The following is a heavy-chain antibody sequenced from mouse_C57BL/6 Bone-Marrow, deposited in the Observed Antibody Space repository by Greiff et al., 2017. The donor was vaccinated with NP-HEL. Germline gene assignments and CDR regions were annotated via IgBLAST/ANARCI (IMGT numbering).Heavy chain of an antibody. CDR3: ARHGSTDY. CDR2: ISSGGSYT. Sequence: EVQLVESGGDLVKPGGSLKLSCAASGFIFSSYGMSWVRQTPDKRLEWVATISSGGSYTYYPDSVKGRFTISRDNAKNTLYLQMSSLKAEDTAMYYCARHGSTDYWGQGTTLTVSS. CDR1: GFIFSSYG. D-gene: IGHD1-1*01. J-gene: IGHJ2*01. V-gene: IGHV5-6*01.